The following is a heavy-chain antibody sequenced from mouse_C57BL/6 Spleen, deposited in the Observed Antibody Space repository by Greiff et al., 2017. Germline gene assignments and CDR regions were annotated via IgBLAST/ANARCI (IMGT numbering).Heavy chain of an antibody. D-gene: IGHD2-3*01. CDR1: GYTFTSYW. J-gene: IGHJ1*03. CDR2: IDPSDSET. Sequence: VQLQQPGAELVRPGSSVKLSCKASGYTFTSYWMHWVKQRPIQGLEWIGNIDPSDSETHYNQKFKDKATLTVDKSSSTAYMQLSSLTSEDSAVYYCAHDGYYRYFDVWGTGTTVTVSS. V-gene: IGHV1-52*01. CDR3: AHDGYYRYFDV.